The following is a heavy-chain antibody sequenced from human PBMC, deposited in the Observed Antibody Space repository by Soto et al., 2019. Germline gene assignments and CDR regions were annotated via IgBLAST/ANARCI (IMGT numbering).Heavy chain of an antibody. CDR2: ISDDGSNK. CDR1: GFTFSSYG. Sequence: QVQLVGSGGGVVQSGRSLRLSCAASGFTFSSYGIQWVRQAPGKGLEWVALISDDGSNKYYADSVKGRFTTSRDNSKNTLYLQMNSLRPEDTAVYYCAKERYGQLWLEDYGLDVWGQGTTVTVSS. J-gene: IGHJ6*02. D-gene: IGHD3-10*01. CDR3: AKERYGQLWLEDYGLDV. V-gene: IGHV3-30*18.